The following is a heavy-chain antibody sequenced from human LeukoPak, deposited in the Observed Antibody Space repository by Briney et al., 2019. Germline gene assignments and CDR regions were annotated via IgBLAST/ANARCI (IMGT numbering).Heavy chain of an antibody. CDR3: VRGSVADY. CDR2: ISSSGLTI. Sequence: GGSLRLSCAASGFTFSNYEMNWVRQAPGQGLEWVSYISSSGLTIYYGDSMKGRFTISRDNAKNSLYLQMNRLRAEDTAVYYCVRGSVADYWGQGTLVTVSS. J-gene: IGHJ4*02. CDR1: GFTFSNYE. V-gene: IGHV3-48*03.